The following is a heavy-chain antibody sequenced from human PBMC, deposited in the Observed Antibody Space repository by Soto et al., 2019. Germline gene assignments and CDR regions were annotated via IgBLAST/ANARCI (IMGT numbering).Heavy chain of an antibody. J-gene: IGHJ5*02. Sequence: SETLSLTCTVSGDSMTSSSYYWGWIRQPPGKGLEWIGSIYYSERTSYNSGSTYYSPSLKSRVTISVDTSKNQFSLKLSSVTAADTAVYYCARDLRSGYSSSPTRWSNWFDPWGQGTLVTVSS. V-gene: IGHV4-39*07. D-gene: IGHD6-13*01. CDR2: IYYSERTSYNSGST. CDR3: ARDLRSGYSSSPTRWSNWFDP. CDR1: GDSMTSSSYY.